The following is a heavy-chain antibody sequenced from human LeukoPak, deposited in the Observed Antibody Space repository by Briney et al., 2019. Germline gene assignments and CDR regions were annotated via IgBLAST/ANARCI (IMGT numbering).Heavy chain of an antibody. J-gene: IGHJ1*01. CDR3: ARAAGWGDTGYFQY. D-gene: IGHD2-21*02. Sequence: PWGSLRLSCAASGFTFSSIYMNWVRQAPGKGLEWVSVIYSDDMTNYSDSVNGRFTISRHNSKNTLYLQMNSLRTEDTAVYYCARAAGWGDTGYFQYWGHLTVVTVSS. V-gene: IGHV3-53*04. CDR1: GFTFSSIY. CDR2: IYSDDMT.